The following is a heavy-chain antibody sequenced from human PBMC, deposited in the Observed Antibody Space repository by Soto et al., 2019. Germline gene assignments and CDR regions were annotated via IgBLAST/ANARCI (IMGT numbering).Heavy chain of an antibody. J-gene: IGHJ5*02. V-gene: IGHV3-33*01. CDR2: LWYDGTTK. CDR3: ARDVDRTSHLNWFDP. D-gene: IGHD5-12*01. Sequence: PGGSLRLSCEVSGFSLSGYGMHWVRQAPGTGLERVAVLWYDGTTKNYADSVKGRFTISRDSSTNTVHLQLDSLKVEDTAVYYCARDVDRTSHLNWFDPWGQGVMVTVSS. CDR1: GFSLSGYG.